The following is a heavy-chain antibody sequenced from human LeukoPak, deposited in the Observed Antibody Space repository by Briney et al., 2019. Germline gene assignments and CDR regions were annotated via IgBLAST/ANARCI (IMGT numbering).Heavy chain of an antibody. D-gene: IGHD6-19*01. J-gene: IGHJ4*02. CDR2: IIPSGGST. CDR1: GYTFINYN. V-gene: IGHV1-46*01. Sequence: ASVKVSCKTSGYTFINYNIHWVRQAPGQGLEWMGIIIPSGGSTIYAQKFRGRVTMTRDTSTSTVYMELSSLSPEDTAVYYCAREFRSGWYYFDYWGQGTLVTVSS. CDR3: AREFRSGWYYFDY.